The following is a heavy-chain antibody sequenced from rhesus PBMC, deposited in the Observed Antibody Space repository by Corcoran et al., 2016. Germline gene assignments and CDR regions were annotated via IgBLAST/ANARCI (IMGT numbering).Heavy chain of an antibody. CDR2: IYGKIATT. Sequence: QVQLQESGPGLVKPSETLSLTCTVSGDSINGYYYGSWLRQPPGRGLEWIGGIYGKIATTYYNPSLKSRVTISKDTSKNQFSLKRSSVTAADAAVYSCARQQSTGGDPYYFDFWGQGVLVTVSS. V-gene: IGHV4-143*01. D-gene: IGHD3-34*01. J-gene: IGHJ4*01. CDR3: ARQQSTGGDPYYFDF. CDR1: GDSINGYYY.